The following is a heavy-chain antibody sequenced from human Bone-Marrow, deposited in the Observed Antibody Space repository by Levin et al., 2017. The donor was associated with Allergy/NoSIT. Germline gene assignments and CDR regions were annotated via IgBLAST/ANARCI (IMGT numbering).Heavy chain of an antibody. CDR2: ISYDGSNK. V-gene: IGHV3-30*04. CDR1: GFTFSSYA. D-gene: IGHD5-24*01. Sequence: GGSLRLSCAASGFTFSSYAMHWVRQAPGKGLEWVAVISYDGSNKYYADSVKGRFTISRDNSKNTLYLQMNSLRAEDTAVYYCAREPSDGYNWGYYYYGMDVWGQGTTVTVSS. J-gene: IGHJ6*02. CDR3: AREPSDGYNWGYYYYGMDV.